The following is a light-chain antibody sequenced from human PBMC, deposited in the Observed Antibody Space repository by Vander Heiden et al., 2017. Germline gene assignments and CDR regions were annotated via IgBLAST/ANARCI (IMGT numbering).Light chain of an antibody. V-gene: IGKV3-20*01. CDR2: SAS. J-gene: IGKJ3*01. CDR1: QSVGSSY. CDR3: QQYGSSPV. Sequence: TVLTQPPGTLPLSPVERATPSCRASQSVGSSYLAWYQQKPGQAPRLLIYSASSRATGIPQFSGSGSGTDFTLTISRLEPEDFAVYYCQQYGSSPVFGPGTKVDIK.